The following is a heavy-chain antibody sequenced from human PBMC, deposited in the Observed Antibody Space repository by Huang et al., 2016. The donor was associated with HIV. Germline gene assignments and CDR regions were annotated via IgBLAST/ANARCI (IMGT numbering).Heavy chain of an antibody. J-gene: IGHJ4*02. V-gene: IGHV4-34*01. CDR1: GGSFSGYY. CDR3: ARAPHYGSGSYYY. D-gene: IGHD3-10*01. CDR2: ITHSGST. Sequence: QVQLHQWGAGLLKPSETLSLTCAVYGGSFSGYYWRWIRQPPGTGLEWIGEITHSGSTNYNPSLKRRVTISEETSKNQFSLKLSSVTAADTAVYYCARAPHYGSGSYYYWGQGTLVTVSS.